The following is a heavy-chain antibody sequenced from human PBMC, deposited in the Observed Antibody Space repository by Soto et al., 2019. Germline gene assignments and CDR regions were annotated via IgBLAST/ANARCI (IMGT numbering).Heavy chain of an antibody. V-gene: IGHV1-18*01. Sequence: QVQLVQSGAEVKKPGASVKVSCKASGYTFTNYGISWVRQAPGQGLEWMGWNSAYNGNINYAQKLQGRVTMTTDTSTRKGYMERRSVRSDDTAMYYCASSYCGGNCYLNLPLDDYYYGMDVWGQGTTVTVSS. J-gene: IGHJ6*02. CDR1: GYTFTNYG. CDR3: ASSYCGGNCYLNLPLDDYYYGMDV. CDR2: NSAYNGNI. D-gene: IGHD2-21*02.